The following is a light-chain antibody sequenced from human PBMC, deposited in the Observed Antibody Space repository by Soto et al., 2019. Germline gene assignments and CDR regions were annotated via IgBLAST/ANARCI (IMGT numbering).Light chain of an antibody. Sequence: DIQMTQSPSTLSASVGDRVTITCRASQGISNWVAWYQQKPGKAPKLLIYKASTLESGVPSRFSGSGSGTEFSLTISSLQPDDFATYYCQQYKSPPWTFGQGTKVEI. CDR3: QQYKSPPWT. J-gene: IGKJ1*01. CDR2: KAS. V-gene: IGKV1-5*03. CDR1: QGISNW.